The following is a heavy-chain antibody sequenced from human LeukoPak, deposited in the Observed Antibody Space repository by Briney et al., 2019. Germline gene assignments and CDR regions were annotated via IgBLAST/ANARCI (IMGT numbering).Heavy chain of an antibody. CDR3: AKDLSSSWYSGFDY. V-gene: IGHV3-9*01. D-gene: IGHD6-13*01. CDR1: GFTVDDYA. CDR2: ISWNSGSI. J-gene: IGHJ4*02. Sequence: PGRSRRLSCAASGFTVDDYAMHWVRQAPGKGLEWVSGISWNSGSIGYADSVKGRFTISRDNAKNSLYLQMNSLRAEDTALYYCAKDLSSSWYSGFDYWGQGTLVTVSS.